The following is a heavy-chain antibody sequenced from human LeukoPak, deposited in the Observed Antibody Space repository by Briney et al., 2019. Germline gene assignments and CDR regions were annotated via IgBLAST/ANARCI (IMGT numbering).Heavy chain of an antibody. J-gene: IGHJ6*03. CDR1: GGSFGGYY. Sequence: SETLSLTCAVYGGSFGGYYWGWIRQPPGKGLEWIGTIYYSGSTYYNPSLKSRVTISVDTSKNQFSLKLSSVTAADTAVYYCARGAKGYYDILTGYLGYYYYMDVWGKGTTVTISS. D-gene: IGHD3-9*01. CDR2: IYYSGST. CDR3: ARGAKGYYDILTGYLGYYYYMDV. V-gene: IGHV4-34*01.